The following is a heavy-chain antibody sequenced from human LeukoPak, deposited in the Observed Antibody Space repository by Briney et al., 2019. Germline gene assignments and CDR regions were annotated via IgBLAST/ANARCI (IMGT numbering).Heavy chain of an antibody. Sequence: GGSLRLSCVVYEFTFSSHWMTWVRQVPGEGLEWVANITPDGGGSYYVDSVKGRFTISRDNAKNSLYLQLNSLRAEDTAVYYCGFSINYYFDFWGQGTLVTVSS. CDR3: GFSINYYFDF. J-gene: IGHJ4*02. CDR1: EFTFSSHW. CDR2: ITPDGGGS. D-gene: IGHD1-20*01. V-gene: IGHV3-7*05.